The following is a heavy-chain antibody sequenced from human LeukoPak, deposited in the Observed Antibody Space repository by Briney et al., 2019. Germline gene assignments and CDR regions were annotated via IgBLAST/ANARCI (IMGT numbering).Heavy chain of an antibody. CDR1: GGSISSSSYY. J-gene: IGHJ4*02. V-gene: IGHV4-39*07. Sequence: SETLSLTCTVSGGSISSSSYYWGWLRQPPGTGLEWIGSIYYSGSTYYNPSLKSRVTISIDTSKNQVSLKMSSVTAADTAVYYCAASSGYWSLGYWGQGTLVTVSS. CDR3: AASSGYWSLGY. D-gene: IGHD3-22*01. CDR2: IYYSGST.